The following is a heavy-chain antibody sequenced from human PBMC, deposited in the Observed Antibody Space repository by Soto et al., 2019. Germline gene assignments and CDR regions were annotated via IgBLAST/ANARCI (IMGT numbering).Heavy chain of an antibody. D-gene: IGHD4-17*01. CDR1: GGSISSYY. CDR2: IYYSGST. CDR3: VGTTAPDYDIDNIDV. V-gene: IGHV4-59*01. Sequence: PSETLALTCTVYGGSISSYYWRWIRQPPGKGLEWIGYIYYSGSTNYNPSLKSRVTISVDTSKNQFSLKLSSVTAADTAVYYCVGTTAPDYDIDNIDVWGKGTTVTVSS. J-gene: IGHJ6*03.